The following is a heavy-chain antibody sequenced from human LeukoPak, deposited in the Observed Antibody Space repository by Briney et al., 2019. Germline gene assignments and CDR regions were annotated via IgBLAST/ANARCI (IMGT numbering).Heavy chain of an antibody. D-gene: IGHD2-2*01. CDR2: INRNGSST. J-gene: IGHJ5*02. CDR3: ARFCDCGSTSCYPNWFDP. CDR1: GFTFDDYG. V-gene: IGHV3-20*04. Sequence: PGGSLRLSCAASGFTFDDYGMSWVRQAPGKGLEWVSGINRNGSSTGYADSVKGRFTISRDNAKNSLYLQMNSLRAEDTAFYYCARFCDCGSTSCYPNWFDPWGQGTLVTLSS.